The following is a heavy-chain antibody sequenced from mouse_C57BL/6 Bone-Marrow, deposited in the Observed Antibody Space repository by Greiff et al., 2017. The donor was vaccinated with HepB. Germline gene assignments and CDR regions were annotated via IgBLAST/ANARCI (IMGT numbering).Heavy chain of an antibody. CDR2: ISYSGST. V-gene: IGHV3-8*01. D-gene: IGHD2-4*01. CDR1: GYSITSDY. Sequence: VQLKESGPGLAKPSQTLSLTCSVTGYSITSDYWNWIRKFPGNKLEYMGYISYSGSTYYNPSLKSRISITRDTSKNQYYLQLNSVTTEDTATYYCARERVYYDYEGWYFDVWGTGTTVTVSS. CDR3: ARERVYYDYEGWYFDV. J-gene: IGHJ1*03.